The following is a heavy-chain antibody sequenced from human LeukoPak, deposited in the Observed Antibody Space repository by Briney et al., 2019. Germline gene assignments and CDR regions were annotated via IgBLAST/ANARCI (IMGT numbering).Heavy chain of an antibody. V-gene: IGHV3-7*04. Sequence: GGSLRLSCGVSGFTFSRYLMTWVRQAPGKGLEVVANINEDGSEKYYVESVKGRFTVSRDNDKSSLFLQMNSLRDEDTAVYYCARVPSTVKADYWGQGTLVTVS. CDR3: ARVPSTVKADY. J-gene: IGHJ4*02. D-gene: IGHD4-17*01. CDR2: INEDGSEK. CDR1: GFTFSRYL.